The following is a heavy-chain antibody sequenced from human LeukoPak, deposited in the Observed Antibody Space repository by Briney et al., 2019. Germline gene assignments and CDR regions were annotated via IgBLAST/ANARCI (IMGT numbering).Heavy chain of an antibody. D-gene: IGHD4-23*01. V-gene: IGHV3-74*01. J-gene: IGHJ5*01. CDR2: INSDGSGT. Sequence: GGSLRLSCAASGFTFSNYWMHWVRQAPGKGLVWVSRINSDGSGTTYADSRRGRFTISRDNAKNTLYLQVNSLRAEDTAVYYCARTEGTVAYDSWGQGTLVTVSS. CDR3: ARTEGTVAYDS. CDR1: GFTFSNYW.